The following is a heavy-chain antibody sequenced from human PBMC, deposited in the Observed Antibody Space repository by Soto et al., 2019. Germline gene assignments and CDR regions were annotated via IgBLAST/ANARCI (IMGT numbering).Heavy chain of an antibody. CDR1: GYIFNHYY. V-gene: IGHV1-46*02. J-gene: IGHJ6*02. D-gene: IGHD5-18*01. Sequence: ASVKVSCKASGYIFNHYYIHWARQAPGQGLEWMAIINPNGGSTNYAQKFRGRVTVTSDTSTSTVSMELHSLGSEDTAVYYCAAGGGERYSYGNLYENYYYGMDVWGQGTKVTVSS. CDR3: AAGGGERYSYGNLYENYYYGMDV. CDR2: INPNGGST.